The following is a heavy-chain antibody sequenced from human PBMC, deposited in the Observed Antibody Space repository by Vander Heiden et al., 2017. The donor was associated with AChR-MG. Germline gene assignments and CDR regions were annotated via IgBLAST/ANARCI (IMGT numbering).Heavy chain of an antibody. J-gene: IGHJ4*02. CDR3: AAQGDTAMSSADY. V-gene: IGHV3-53*01. CDR1: GFTVSSNY. CDR2: IYSGGSK. Sequence: EVQLVESGRGLIQPGGSLRLSCAASGFTVSSNYSGWVRQAPGKGREWVSVIYSGGSKYYADAVKGRFTISRDNSKNTLYLQMNRMRAEDTAVYYCAAQGDTAMSSADYWGQGTLVTVSS. D-gene: IGHD5-18*01.